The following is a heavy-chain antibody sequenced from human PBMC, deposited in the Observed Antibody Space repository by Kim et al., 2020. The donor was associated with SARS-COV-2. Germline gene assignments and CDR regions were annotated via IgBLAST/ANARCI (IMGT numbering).Heavy chain of an antibody. CDR3: AKDRPYCSSTSCYWLDY. J-gene: IGHJ4*02. D-gene: IGHD2-2*01. V-gene: IGHV3-30*18. Sequence: GGSLRLSCAASGFTFSSYGMHWVRQAPGKGLEWVAVISYDGSNKYYADSVKGRFTISRDNSKNTLYLQMNSLRAEDTAVYYCAKDRPYCSSTSCYWLDYWGQGTLVTVSS. CDR2: ISYDGSNK. CDR1: GFTFSSYG.